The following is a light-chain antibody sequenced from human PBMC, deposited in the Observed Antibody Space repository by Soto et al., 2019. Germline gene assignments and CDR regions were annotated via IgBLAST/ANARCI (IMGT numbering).Light chain of an antibody. CDR1: RSNIGAGYD. J-gene: IGLJ1*01. V-gene: IGLV1-40*01. CDR3: QSYDDSLSGSGV. Sequence: QSVLTQPPSASGAPGQTVTISCTGSRSNIGAGYDIHWYQFLPGTAPKLLLYSFNKRPSGIPDRFSGSKSGTSASLAITGLQPEDEADYYCQSYDDSLSGSGVFGTGTKVTVL. CDR2: SFN.